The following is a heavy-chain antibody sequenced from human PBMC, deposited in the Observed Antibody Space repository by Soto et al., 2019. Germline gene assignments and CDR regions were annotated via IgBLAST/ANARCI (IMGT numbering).Heavy chain of an antibody. CDR3: ARRGGDSSGYHFDY. CDR1: GFTFGDYG. CDR2: INWNGGST. D-gene: IGHD3-22*01. J-gene: IGHJ4*02. V-gene: IGHV3-20*04. Sequence: GGSLRLSCAASGFTFGDYGMSWVRQAPGKGLEWVSGINWNGGSTGYADSVKGRFTISRDNAKNSLYLQMNSLRAEDTALYYCARRGGDSSGYHFDYWGQGTLVTVSS.